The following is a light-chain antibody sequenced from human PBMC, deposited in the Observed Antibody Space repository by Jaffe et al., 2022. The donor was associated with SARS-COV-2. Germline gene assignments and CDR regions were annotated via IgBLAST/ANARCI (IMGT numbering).Light chain of an antibody. CDR1: QSLLHRNGYNF. CDR2: LAS. V-gene: IGKV2-28*01. CDR3: MQALQTPIT. J-gene: IGKJ5*01. Sequence: EIVMTQSPLSPPVTPGEPASISCRSSQSLLHRNGYNFLDWYVQKPGQSPQLLIYLASSRASGVPDRFSGSGSGTDFTLKISRVETEDVGVYYCMQALQTPITFGQGTRLEIK.